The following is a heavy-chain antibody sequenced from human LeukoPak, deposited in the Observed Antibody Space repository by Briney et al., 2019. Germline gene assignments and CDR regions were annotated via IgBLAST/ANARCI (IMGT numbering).Heavy chain of an antibody. CDR3: ARDPRKNFYGSGKGFDP. J-gene: IGHJ5*02. CDR1: GFTFSSYS. CDR2: TSSSSSTI. V-gene: IGHV3-48*02. Sequence: PGGSLRLSCAASGFTFSSYSMNWVRQAPGKGLEWVSYTSSSSSTIYYADSVKGRFTISRDNAKNSLYLQMNSLRDEDTAVYYCARDPRKNFYGSGKGFDPWGQGTLVTVSS. D-gene: IGHD3-10*01.